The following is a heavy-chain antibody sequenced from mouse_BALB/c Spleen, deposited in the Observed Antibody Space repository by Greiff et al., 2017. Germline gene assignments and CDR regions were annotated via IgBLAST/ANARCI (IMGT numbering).Heavy chain of an antibody. CDR1: GYTFTDYW. D-gene: IGHD2-14*01. V-gene: IGHV1-69*01. CDR3: AREGLGYDGDY. Sequence: QVHVKQPGAELVMPGASVKMSCKASGYTFTDYWMHWVKQRPGQGLEWIGAIDTSDSYTSYNQKFKGKATLTVDESSSTAYMQLSSLTSEDSAVYYCAREGLGYDGDYWGQGTTLTVSS. J-gene: IGHJ2*01. CDR2: IDTSDSYT.